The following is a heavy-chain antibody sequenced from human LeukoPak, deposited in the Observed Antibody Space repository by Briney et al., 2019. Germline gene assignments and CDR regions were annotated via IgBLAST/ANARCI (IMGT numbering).Heavy chain of an antibody. V-gene: IGHV3-30*03. CDR2: ISYDGSNK. CDR3: ARGGDRYGDAFDI. Sequence: GGSLRLSCAASGFTFSSYGMHWVRQAPGKGLEWVAVISYDGSNKYYADSVKGRFTISRDNSKNTLYLQMSSLRAEDTAVYYCARGGDRYGDAFDIWGQGTMVTVSS. CDR1: GFTFSSYG. J-gene: IGHJ3*02. D-gene: IGHD2-21*02.